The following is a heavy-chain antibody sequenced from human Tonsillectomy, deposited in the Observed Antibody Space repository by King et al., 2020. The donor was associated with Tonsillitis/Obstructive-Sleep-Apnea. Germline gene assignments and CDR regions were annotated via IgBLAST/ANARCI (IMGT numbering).Heavy chain of an antibody. CDR2: SRPYNGDT. CDR3: ARDYYDRSGYYHGYFQH. J-gene: IGHJ1*01. D-gene: IGHD3-22*01. Sequence: QLVQSGAEVKKPGASVKVSCKASGYTFTNYDITWVRHAPGQGLEWMGWSRPYNGDTNYAQKLQGRVTMTSDTSTSTAYMELRSLRSDDTAVYYCARDYYDRSGYYHGYFQHWGQGTLVTVSS. CDR1: GYTFTNYD. V-gene: IGHV1-18*01.